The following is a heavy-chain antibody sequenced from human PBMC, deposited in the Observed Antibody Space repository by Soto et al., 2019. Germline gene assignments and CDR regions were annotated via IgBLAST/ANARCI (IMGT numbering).Heavy chain of an antibody. CDR1: GYRFTNDL. Sequence: GESLKISCKGSGYRFTNDLITWVRQMPGKGLEWMGRIDPSDSHTKYSPSFQGHVTISADNSITSVYLQWSSLKASENAMYYCARHSRIATPLDSWGQGTLVTVSS. D-gene: IGHD6-6*01. CDR3: ARHSRIATPLDS. CDR2: IDPSDSHT. J-gene: IGHJ4*02. V-gene: IGHV5-10-1*01.